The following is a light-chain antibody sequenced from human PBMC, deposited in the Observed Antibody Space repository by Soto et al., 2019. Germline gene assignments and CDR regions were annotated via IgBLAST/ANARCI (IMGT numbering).Light chain of an antibody. Sequence: QSVLTQPASVSGSPGQSITISCTGTSSDIGAYDYVSWYQQYPGRVPKLLIHEVTNRPSGVSDRFSGSKSGNTASLTISGLQTEDEADYYCSSHAGSSAFYVFGTGTKAT. CDR3: SSHAGSSAFYV. CDR1: SSDIGAYDY. J-gene: IGLJ1*01. CDR2: EVT. V-gene: IGLV2-14*01.